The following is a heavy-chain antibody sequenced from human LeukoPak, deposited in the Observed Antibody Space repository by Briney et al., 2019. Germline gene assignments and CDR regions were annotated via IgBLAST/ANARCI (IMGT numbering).Heavy chain of an antibody. CDR2: ISYDGSNK. D-gene: IGHD5-18*01. Sequence: PGGSLRLSCAASGFTFSSYAMHWVRQAPGKGLEWVAVISYDGSNKYYADSVKGRFTISRDNSKNTLYLQMNSLRAEDTAVYYCARAPFSYVDTLTSYYFDYWGQGTLVTVSS. J-gene: IGHJ4*02. CDR3: ARAPFSYVDTLTSYYFDY. CDR1: GFTFSSYA. V-gene: IGHV3-30-3*01.